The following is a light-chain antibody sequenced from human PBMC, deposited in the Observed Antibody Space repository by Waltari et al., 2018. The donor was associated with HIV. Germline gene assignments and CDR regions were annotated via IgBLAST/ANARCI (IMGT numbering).Light chain of an antibody. CDR1: NPNIGAGLD. CDR2: GNT. CDR3: QSYDSSRNSWV. V-gene: IGLV1-40*01. J-gene: IGLJ3*02. Sequence: QSVLTQPPSVSGAPGQRVTIPCTGSNPNIGAGLDVNWYQQLPGTAPKLLIHGNTNRPSGVPDRFSGSKSGTSASLTITGLQSEDEADYYCQSYDSSRNSWVFGGGSKLAVL.